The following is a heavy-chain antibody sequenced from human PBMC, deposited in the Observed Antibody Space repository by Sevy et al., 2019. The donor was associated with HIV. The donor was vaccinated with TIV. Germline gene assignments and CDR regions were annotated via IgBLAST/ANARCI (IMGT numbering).Heavy chain of an antibody. V-gene: IGHV3-23*01. CDR2: ISGSGGST. CDR3: ARDPDYGGNSAFDY. CDR1: GFTFSSYA. D-gene: IGHD4-17*01. J-gene: IGHJ4*02. Sequence: GGSLRLSCAASGFTFSSYAMSWVRQAPGKGLEWVSAISGSGGSTYYADSVKGRFTISRDNSKNTLYLQMNSLRAEDTAVYYCARDPDYGGNSAFDYWGQGTLVTVSS.